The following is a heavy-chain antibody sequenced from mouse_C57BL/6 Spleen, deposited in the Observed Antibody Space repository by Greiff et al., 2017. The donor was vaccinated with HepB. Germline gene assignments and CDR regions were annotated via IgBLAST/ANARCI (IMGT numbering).Heavy chain of an antibody. J-gene: IGHJ3*01. Sequence: VQLQQSGAELARPGASVKMSCKASGYTFTSYTMHWVKQRPGQGLEWIGYINPSSGYTKYNQKFKDKATLTADKSTSTAYMQLSSLTAEESAVYYCARVRSNYTAWFAYWGQGTLVTVSA. CDR2: INPSSGYT. CDR3: ARVRSNYTAWFAY. D-gene: IGHD2-5*01. CDR1: GYTFTSYT. V-gene: IGHV1-4*01.